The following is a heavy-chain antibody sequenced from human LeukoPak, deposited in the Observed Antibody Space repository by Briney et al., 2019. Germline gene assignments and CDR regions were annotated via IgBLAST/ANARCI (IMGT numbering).Heavy chain of an antibody. CDR1: GGSLSSYY. V-gene: IGHV4-4*07. Sequence: SETLSLTCTVSGGSLSSYYWSWIRQPAGKGLEWIGRIYTSGSTNYNPSLKSRVTMSVDTSKNQFSLKLSSVTAADTAVYYCARDEPYYDFWSGYSGFDYWGQGTLVTVSS. J-gene: IGHJ4*02. CDR2: IYTSGST. D-gene: IGHD3-3*01. CDR3: ARDEPYYDFWSGYSGFDY.